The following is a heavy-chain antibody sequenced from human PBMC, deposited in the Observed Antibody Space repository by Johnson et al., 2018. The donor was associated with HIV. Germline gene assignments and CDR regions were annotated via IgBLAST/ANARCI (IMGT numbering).Heavy chain of an antibody. CDR3: ARGGKRVMAAFDI. CDR1: GFTFSSYA. CDR2: ISYDGSNK. V-gene: IGHV3-30*04. J-gene: IGHJ3*02. Sequence: QVQLVESGGGVVQPGRSLRLSCAASGFTFSSYAMHWVRQAPGKGLEWVAVISYDGSNKYYADSVKGRFTISRDNYKNTLYLQMNSLRAEDTAVYYCARGGKRVMAAFDIWGQGTMVTVSS. D-gene: IGHD3-16*01.